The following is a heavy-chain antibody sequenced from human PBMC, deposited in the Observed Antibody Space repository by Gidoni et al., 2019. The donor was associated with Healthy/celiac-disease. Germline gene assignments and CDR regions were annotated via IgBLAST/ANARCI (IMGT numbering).Heavy chain of an antibody. CDR3: ARVFEYVGGDAFDI. Sequence: QVQLQQWGAGLFKPSETLSLTCAVYGGSLTGDSWIWIRQPPGKGLEWIGEINHSGSTNYNSSLKSRVTISVDTSKNQFSLKLSSVTAADTAVYYCARVFEYVGGDAFDIWGQGTMVTVSS. CDR2: INHSGST. J-gene: IGHJ3*02. D-gene: IGHD3-16*01. V-gene: IGHV4-34*01. CDR1: GGSLTGDS.